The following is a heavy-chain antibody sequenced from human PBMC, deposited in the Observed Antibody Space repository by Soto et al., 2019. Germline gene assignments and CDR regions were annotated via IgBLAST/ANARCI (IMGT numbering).Heavy chain of an antibody. J-gene: IGHJ4*02. CDR3: ARELSTIIRAYN. Sequence: EVQLVESGGGLVKPGGSLRLSCAASGFTFTSHNIYWFRQAAGKGPERVPSISPYDHSFYYADSVKGRFTVSKDNAKSSVFLQMDSLRAEDTAIYYCARELSTIIRAYNWGQGTLVTVSS. CDR1: GFTFTSHN. CDR2: ISPYDHSF. V-gene: IGHV3-21*02. D-gene: IGHD3-10*01.